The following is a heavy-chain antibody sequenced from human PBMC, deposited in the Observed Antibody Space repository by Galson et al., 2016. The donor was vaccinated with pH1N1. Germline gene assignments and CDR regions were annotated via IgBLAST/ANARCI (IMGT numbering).Heavy chain of an antibody. Sequence: SLRLSCAASGFNFDTYAMHWVRQTPGKGLEWVAFISYNGNDQYYPDSLKGRFTISRDNSKNTLYLQMNSLRPEDTALYYCAREDWSYGDTYYNGMDVWGQGTTVTVSS. J-gene: IGHJ6*02. CDR3: AREDWSYGDTYYNGMDV. V-gene: IGHV3-30-3*01. CDR2: ISYNGNDQ. CDR1: GFNFDTYA. D-gene: IGHD4-17*01.